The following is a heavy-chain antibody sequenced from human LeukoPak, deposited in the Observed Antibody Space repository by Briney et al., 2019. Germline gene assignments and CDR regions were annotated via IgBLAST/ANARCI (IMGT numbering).Heavy chain of an antibody. CDR1: GGSISSSSYY. Sequence: LSLTCTVSGGSISSSSYYWGWVRRAPGKGLEWVSYISSSGSTIYYADSVKGRFTVSRDHAKNSLYLQMNSLRAEDTAVYYCARDFGQWQLNGGYYFDYWGQGTLVTVSS. V-gene: IGHV3-48*03. CDR3: ARDFGQWQLNGGYYFDY. CDR2: ISSSGSTI. D-gene: IGHD1-26*01. J-gene: IGHJ4*02.